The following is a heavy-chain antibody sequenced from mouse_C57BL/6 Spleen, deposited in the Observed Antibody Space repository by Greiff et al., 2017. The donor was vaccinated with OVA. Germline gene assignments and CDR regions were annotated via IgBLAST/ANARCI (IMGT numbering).Heavy chain of an antibody. CDR3: ARGGDEPLVDY. CDR2: IDPSDSET. V-gene: IGHV1-52*01. CDR1: GYTFTSYW. J-gene: IGHJ2*01. Sequence: QVQLQQPVAELVRPGSSVKLSCKASGYTFTSYWMHWVKQRPIQGLEWIGNIDPSDSETPYNQQFKDKATLTVDKSSRTAYMQLSSLTSEDSAVYYCARGGDEPLVDYWGQGTTLTVSS.